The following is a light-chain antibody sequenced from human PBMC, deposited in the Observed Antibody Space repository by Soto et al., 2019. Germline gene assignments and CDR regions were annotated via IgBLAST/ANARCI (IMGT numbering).Light chain of an antibody. CDR1: SSNIGAGYD. CDR2: GNS. V-gene: IGLV1-40*01. Sequence: QPVLTQPPSVSGAPGQRVTISCTGSSSNIGAGYDVHWYQQLPGTAPKLLIYGNSNRPSGVPDRFSGSKSGTSASLAITGLQAEDEADYYCQSYDSILSGSVFGGGTKVTVL. CDR3: QSYDSILSGSV. J-gene: IGLJ2*01.